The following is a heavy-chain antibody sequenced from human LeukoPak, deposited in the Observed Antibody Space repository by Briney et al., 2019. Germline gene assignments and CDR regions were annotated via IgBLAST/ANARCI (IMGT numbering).Heavy chain of an antibody. CDR1: GFTESSNY. CDR3: ARARDYIVVDF. D-gene: IGHD5-12*01. J-gene: IGHJ4*02. CDR2: LYSAGNT. V-gene: IGHV3-66*02. Sequence: GALRLSCAASGFTESSNYMNCVRQSPGKGLEWVSVLYSAGNTYYADSVKGRFTISRDNSKNTLFLQMDSLRAEDTAVYYCARARDYIVVDFWGQGTLVTVSS.